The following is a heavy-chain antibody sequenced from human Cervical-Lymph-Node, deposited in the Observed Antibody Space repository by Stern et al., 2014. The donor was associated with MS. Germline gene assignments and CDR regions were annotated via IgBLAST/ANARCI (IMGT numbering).Heavy chain of an antibody. J-gene: IGHJ4*02. D-gene: IGHD6-19*01. CDR1: GGSISSNSQY. Sequence: QVQLQESGPGLVKPSETLSLMCTVSGGSISSNSQYWGWIRQPPGKGLEWIGTIFYSGSTYYNPFLKSRVTISVDTSKNQFSLQRSSVTAADTAVYYCARNLRSSGWFRGGSFDYWGQGALVTVSS. CDR3: ARNLRSSGWFRGGSFDY. V-gene: IGHV4-39*01. CDR2: IFYSGST.